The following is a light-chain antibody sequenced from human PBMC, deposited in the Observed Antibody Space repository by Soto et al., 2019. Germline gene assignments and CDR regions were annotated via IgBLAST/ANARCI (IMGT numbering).Light chain of an antibody. J-gene: IGKJ1*01. CDR3: HRYDTSPKT. CDR2: GVS. V-gene: IGKV3-20*01. CDR1: QSVSSSY. Sequence: EIVLTQSPGTLSLSPGERATLSCRASQSVSSSYLAWYQHKPGQAPRLLIYGVSSRATGIPDRFSGSGSGTHFTLTISRLEPEDFAVYYCHRYDTSPKTFGQGTKVEIK.